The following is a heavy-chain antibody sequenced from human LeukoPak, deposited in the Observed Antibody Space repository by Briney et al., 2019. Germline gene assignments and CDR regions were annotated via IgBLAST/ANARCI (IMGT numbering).Heavy chain of an antibody. CDR1: GFTLSNHY. D-gene: IGHD6-13*01. CDR3: ARGSSWPMFDI. V-gene: IGHV3-66*02. J-gene: IGHJ3*02. Sequence: PGGSLRLSCVASGFTLSNHYMRWVRQTPGEGREWVSLTYSGGSTYYPFSVKGRFTISRDNSKITLFLQMNSLRGDDTAVYYCARGSSWPMFDIWGQGTMVTVSS. CDR2: TYSGGST.